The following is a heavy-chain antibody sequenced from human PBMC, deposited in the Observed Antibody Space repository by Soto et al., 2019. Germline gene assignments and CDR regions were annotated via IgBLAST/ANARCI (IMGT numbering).Heavy chain of an antibody. V-gene: IGHV3-21*01. CDR2: ISSSSSYL. D-gene: IGHD6-6*01. J-gene: IGHJ6*03. CDR1: GFTFSSYS. Sequence: EVQLVESGGGLVKPGGSLRLSCAASGFTFSSYSMNWVRQAPGKGLEWVSSISSSSSYLYYADSVKGRFTISRDNAKNSLYLQMNSLRAEDTAVYYCARIEYSSSSGGIGYYYYYMDVWGKGTTVTVSS. CDR3: ARIEYSSSSGGIGYYYYYMDV.